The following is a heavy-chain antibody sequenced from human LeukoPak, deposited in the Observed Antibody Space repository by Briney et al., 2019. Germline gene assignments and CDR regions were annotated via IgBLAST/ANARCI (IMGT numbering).Heavy chain of an antibody. D-gene: IGHD3-22*01. CDR2: IYTSEST. CDR1: GGSISSSNYY. Sequence: PSETLSLTCSVSGGSISSSNYYWSWIRQPAGKGLEWIGRIYTSESTNYNPSLKTRVTISVDTSKNQFSLKLSSVTAADTAVYYCARPYMIVTQGAFDIWGQGTMVTVSS. V-gene: IGHV4-61*02. J-gene: IGHJ3*02. CDR3: ARPYMIVTQGAFDI.